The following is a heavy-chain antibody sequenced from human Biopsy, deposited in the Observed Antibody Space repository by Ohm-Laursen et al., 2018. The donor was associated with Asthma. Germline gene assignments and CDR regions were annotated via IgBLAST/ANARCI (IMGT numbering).Heavy chain of an antibody. CDR1: GGSINSITW. J-gene: IGHJ4*02. CDR2: FFHTGST. D-gene: IGHD2-2*01. Sequence: PGTLSLTCTVSGGSINSITWWSWVRQPPGKGLEWIRGFFHTGSTNYGQAIKSLFTISVDKCKNQFSLNLSAVTAADTAVYYCATLRVYCRGANCFFFNYWGQGTLVTVSS. CDR3: ATLRVYCRGANCFFFNY. V-gene: IGHV4-4*03.